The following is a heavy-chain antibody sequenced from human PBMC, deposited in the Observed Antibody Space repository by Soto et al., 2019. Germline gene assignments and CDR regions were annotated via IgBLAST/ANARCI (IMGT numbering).Heavy chain of an antibody. D-gene: IGHD3-22*01. Sequence: SETLSLTCAVSDYSISGGYYWGWIRQPPGKGLEWIGSIDRSGRNYYNPSLKSRLAISVDTSKNQFSLRLNSVTAADTAVYYCARCLYYYDSRAVFFDYWGQGTLVTVSS. J-gene: IGHJ4*02. CDR1: DYSISGGYY. V-gene: IGHV4-38-2*01. CDR2: IDRSGRN. CDR3: ARCLYYYDSRAVFFDY.